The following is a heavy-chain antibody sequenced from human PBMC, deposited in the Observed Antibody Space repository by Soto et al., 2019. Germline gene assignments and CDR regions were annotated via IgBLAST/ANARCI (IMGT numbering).Heavy chain of an antibody. J-gene: IGHJ6*02. CDR1: GYSFTSYW. CDR2: IYPGVSDT. CDR3: ARTAAAGKYYYGVDV. Sequence: PGESLKISCKGSGYSFTSYWIGWVRQMPGKGLEWMGIIYPGVSDTRYSPSFQGQVTISADKSISTAYLQWSSLKASDTAIYYCARTAAAGKYYYGVDVWGQGTTVTVSS. V-gene: IGHV5-51*01. D-gene: IGHD6-13*01.